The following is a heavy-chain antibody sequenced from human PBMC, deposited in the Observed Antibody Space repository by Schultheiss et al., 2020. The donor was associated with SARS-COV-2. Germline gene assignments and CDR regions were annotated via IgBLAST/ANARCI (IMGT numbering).Heavy chain of an antibody. CDR3: AKSRIMATYYYYGMDV. CDR1: GFSVSDFG. D-gene: IGHD2-8*01. V-gene: IGHV3-23*01. CDR2: VGGSGAGA. J-gene: IGHJ6*02. Sequence: GGSLRLSCAVSGFSVSDFGMHWVRQAPGKGLEWVSSVGGSGAGAHYADSVKGRFTVTRDNSKNALLLQMNSLRAEDTAIYYCAKSRIMATYYYYGMDVWGQGTTVTVSS.